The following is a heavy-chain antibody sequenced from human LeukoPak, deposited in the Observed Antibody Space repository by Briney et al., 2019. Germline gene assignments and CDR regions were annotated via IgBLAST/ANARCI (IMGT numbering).Heavy chain of an antibody. D-gene: IGHD4-23*01. CDR2: IFYSGST. J-gene: IGHJ4*02. CDR3: ARERPLDTVVSQDF. Sequence: SETLSLTCTVSGGSFRSYFWNWIRQSPGKGLEWIGYIFYSGSTNYKPSLKNRVSISVDTSKNQFSLKLNSVTAADTAVYYCARERPLDTVVSQDFWGQGTLVIVSS. V-gene: IGHV4-59*01. CDR1: GGSFRSYF.